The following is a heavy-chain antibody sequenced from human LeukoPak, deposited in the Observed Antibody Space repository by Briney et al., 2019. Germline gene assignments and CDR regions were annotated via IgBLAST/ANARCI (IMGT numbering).Heavy chain of an antibody. CDR1: GYTFTSYA. CDR2: INPTGGST. V-gene: IGHV1-46*01. CDR3: ARTAARRFDY. D-gene: IGHD6-6*01. J-gene: IGHJ4*02. Sequence: ASVKVSCKASGYTFTSYAMNWVRQAPGQGLEWMGIINPTGGSTTYAQKFQGRVTMTRDTSTSTVYMELSSLRPDDTAVYYCARTAARRFDYWGQGTLVTVSS.